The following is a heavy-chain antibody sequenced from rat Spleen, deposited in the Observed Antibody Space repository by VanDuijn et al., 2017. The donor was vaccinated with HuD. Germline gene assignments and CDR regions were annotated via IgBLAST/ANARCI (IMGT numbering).Heavy chain of an antibody. CDR3: ARLGITLGAGHWFAY. CDR2: ISYDGSST. CDR1: GFTFSNYD. Sequence: EVQLVESGGDLVQPGRSLKLSCAASGFTFSNYDMAWVRQAPTKGLEWVASISYDGSSTYYRDSVKGRFTISRDNAKSTLYLQMDSLRSEDTATYYCARLGITLGAGHWFAYWGQGTLVTVSS. D-gene: IGHD1-2*01. V-gene: IGHV5-29*01. J-gene: IGHJ3*01.